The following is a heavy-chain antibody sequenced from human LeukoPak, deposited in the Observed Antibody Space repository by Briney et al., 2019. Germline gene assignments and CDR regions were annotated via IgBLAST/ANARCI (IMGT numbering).Heavy chain of an antibody. D-gene: IGHD3-22*01. V-gene: IGHV4-34*01. CDR2: INHSGYT. CDR1: GESSFSNYY. J-gene: IGHJ4*02. Sequence: SETLSLTCAVYGESSFSNYYWSWIRQTPGGALEWIGEINHSGYTNYNPSLKSRVTLSIDTSKNQFPLRLNSVTAADTAVYYCSRQVVGNDYRGQGTLVTVPS. CDR3: SRQVVGNDY.